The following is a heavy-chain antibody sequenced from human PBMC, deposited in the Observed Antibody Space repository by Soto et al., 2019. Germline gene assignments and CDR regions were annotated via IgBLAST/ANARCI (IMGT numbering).Heavy chain of an antibody. D-gene: IGHD5-12*01. V-gene: IGHV1-2*02. CDR2: INPDTGGT. CDR1: GYLLTDNN. J-gene: IGHJ4*02. Sequence: QVRWVKSGLELKRPGASGKVSCKASGYLLTDNNMPGFRQPPGRGLEWMGWINPDTGGTMYDQKFQGRVTMTRDTAINTAYMELSRLQSDDTAMYYCARKVATFNFDHWGQGTLVTVSS. CDR3: ARKVATFNFDH.